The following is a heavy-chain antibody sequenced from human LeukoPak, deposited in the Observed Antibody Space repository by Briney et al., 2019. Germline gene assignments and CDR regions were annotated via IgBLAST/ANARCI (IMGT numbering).Heavy chain of an antibody. CDR2: FDPEDGET. Sequence: ASVKVSCKASGYTFTSYDINWVRQATGQGLEWMGGFDPEDGETIYAQKFQGRVTMTEDTSTDTAYMELSSLRSEDTAVYYCATGVVAAFDIWGQGTMVTVSS. CDR1: GYTFTSYD. CDR3: ATGVVAAFDI. D-gene: IGHD2-2*01. J-gene: IGHJ3*02. V-gene: IGHV1-24*01.